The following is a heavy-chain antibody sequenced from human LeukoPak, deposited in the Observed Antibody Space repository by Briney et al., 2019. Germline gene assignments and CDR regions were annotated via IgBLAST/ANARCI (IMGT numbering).Heavy chain of an antibody. CDR1: GFTFTSSA. Sequence: SVKVSCKASGFTFTSSAVQWVRQARGQRLEWIGWIVVGSGNTNYAQKFQERVTITRDMSTSTAYMELSSLRSEDTAVYYCAAEVGEDIAVTGFDYWGQGTLVTVPS. CDR3: AAEVGEDIAVTGFDY. D-gene: IGHD6-19*01. J-gene: IGHJ4*02. V-gene: IGHV1-58*01. CDR2: IVVGSGNT.